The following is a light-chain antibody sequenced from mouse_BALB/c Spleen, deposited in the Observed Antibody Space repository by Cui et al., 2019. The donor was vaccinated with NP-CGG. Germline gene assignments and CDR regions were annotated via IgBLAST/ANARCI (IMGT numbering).Light chain of an antibody. J-gene: IGLJ1*01. CDR1: TGAVTTSNY. V-gene: IGLV1*01. CDR2: GTN. CDR3: ALLYSNHWV. Sequence: AVVTQEAALTTSPGETVTLTCRSSTGAVTTSNYANWVQEKSDHLFTGLIGGTNNRAPGVPARFSGSLIGDKAALTITGAQTEDEAIYFCALLYSNHWVFGGGTKLTVL.